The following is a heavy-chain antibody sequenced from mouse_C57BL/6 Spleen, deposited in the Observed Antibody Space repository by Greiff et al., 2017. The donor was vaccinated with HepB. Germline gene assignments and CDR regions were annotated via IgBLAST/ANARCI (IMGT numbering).Heavy chain of an antibody. J-gene: IGHJ2*01. CDR3: ARYGGNYYGSVDY. CDR1: GYAFSSSW. V-gene: IGHV1-82*01. Sequence: QVQLQQSGPELVKPGASVKISCKASGYAFSSSWMNWVKQRPGKGLEWIGRIYPGDGDTNYNGKFKGKATLTADKSSSTAYMQLSSLTSEDSAVYFGARYGGNYYGSVDYWGQGTTLTVSS. D-gene: IGHD1-1*01. CDR2: IYPGDGDT.